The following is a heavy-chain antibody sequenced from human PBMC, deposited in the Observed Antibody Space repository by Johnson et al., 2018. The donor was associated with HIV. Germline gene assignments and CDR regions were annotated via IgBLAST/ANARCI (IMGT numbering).Heavy chain of an antibody. J-gene: IGHJ3*02. CDR1: GLSFSRSW. D-gene: IGHD3-16*02. V-gene: IGHV3-74*01. CDR2: TNNDGSTT. Sequence: VQLVESGGGLVQPGGSLRLSCAASGLSFSRSWMHWVRQAPGKGLVWVSRTNNDGSTTPYADSVKGRFTVSSDKVKNTLHLQMNSLRAEDTSVYYCAREWGVITFGGVIPRNAFDIWGQGTMVTVSS. CDR3: AREWGVITFGGVIPRNAFDI.